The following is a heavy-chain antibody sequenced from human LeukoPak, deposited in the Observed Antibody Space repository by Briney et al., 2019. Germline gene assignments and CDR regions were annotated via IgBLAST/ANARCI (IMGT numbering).Heavy chain of an antibody. J-gene: IGHJ4*02. CDR3: AKGPFYYDSSGYYLNDY. Sequence: GGSLRLSCAASGFTFSSYAMSWVRQAPGKGLEWVSAISGSGGSTYYADSVKGRFTISRDNSKNTLYLQMNSLRAEDTAVYYCAKGPFYYDSSGYYLNDYWGQGTLVTVSS. CDR1: GFTFSSYA. D-gene: IGHD3-22*01. CDR2: ISGSGGST. V-gene: IGHV3-23*01.